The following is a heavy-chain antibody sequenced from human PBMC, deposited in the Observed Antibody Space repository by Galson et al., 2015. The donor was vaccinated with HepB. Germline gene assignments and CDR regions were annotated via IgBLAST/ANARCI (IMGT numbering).Heavy chain of an antibody. D-gene: IGHD2-2*01. Sequence: SVKVSCKASGGTFSSYAISWVRQAPGQGLEWMGGIIPIFGTANYAQKFQGRVTITADKSTSTAYMELSSLRSEDTAVYYCARDRIVVVPAAMSDRPRYYYYYGMDVWGQGTTVTVSS. V-gene: IGHV1-69*06. J-gene: IGHJ6*02. CDR1: GGTFSSYA. CDR3: ARDRIVVVPAAMSDRPRYYYYYGMDV. CDR2: IIPIFGTA.